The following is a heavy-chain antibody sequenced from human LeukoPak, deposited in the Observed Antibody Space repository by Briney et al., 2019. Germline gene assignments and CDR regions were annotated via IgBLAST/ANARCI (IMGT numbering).Heavy chain of an antibody. J-gene: IGHJ6*03. CDR3: ARDRRGMGSGSPNYHYYYMDV. D-gene: IGHD3-10*01. CDR1: GGSFSGYY. CDR2: INHSGST. Sequence: SETLSLTCAVYGGSFSGYYWSWIRQPPGKGLEWIGEINHSGSTNYNPYLTSRVTISVDTSKNHFSLKLTSVTAADTAVYYCARDRRGMGSGSPNYHYYYMDVWGKGTTVTVSS. V-gene: IGHV4-34*01.